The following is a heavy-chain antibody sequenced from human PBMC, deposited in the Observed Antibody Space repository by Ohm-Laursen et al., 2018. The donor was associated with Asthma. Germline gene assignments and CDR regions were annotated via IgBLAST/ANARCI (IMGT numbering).Heavy chain of an antibody. D-gene: IGHD5-18*01. Sequence: SLRLSCSASGFNFSSYAMSWVRQAPGKGLEWVSAISGSGGSTYYADSVKGRFTISRDNSKNTLYLQMNSLRAEDTAVYYCAKGLRGYSYGYLGGLNDYWGQGTLVTVSS. J-gene: IGHJ4*02. V-gene: IGHV3-23*01. CDR2: ISGSGGST. CDR1: GFNFSSYA. CDR3: AKGLRGYSYGYLGGLNDY.